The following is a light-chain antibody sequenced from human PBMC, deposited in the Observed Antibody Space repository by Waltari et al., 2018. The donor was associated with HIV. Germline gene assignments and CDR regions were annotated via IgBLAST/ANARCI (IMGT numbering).Light chain of an antibody. V-gene: IGLV2-14*01. CDR2: EVT. CDR3: SSYTTISILI. CDR1: TTDVGAYDY. J-gene: IGLJ2*01. Sequence: QSALTQPASVSGSPGQSITISCTGTTTDVGAYDYVSWYQQHPGNAPKLVIYEVTNRPSGVSNRFSGSKSGITASLTISGLQTEDEADYYCSSYTTISILIFGGGTKLTVL.